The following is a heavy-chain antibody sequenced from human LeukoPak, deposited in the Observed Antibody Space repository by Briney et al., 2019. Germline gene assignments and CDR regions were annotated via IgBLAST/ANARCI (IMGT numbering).Heavy chain of an antibody. Sequence: GGSLRLSCTASGYTFSDFAMHWVRQASGKGLEWVGRIRSKAKSYETSYAASVKGRFTISRYDLKNTAYLQMNNLISEDTALYYCTRPSDTEGDYWGQGTLVTVSS. D-gene: IGHD2-21*02. J-gene: IGHJ4*02. V-gene: IGHV3-73*01. CDR1: GYTFSDFA. CDR3: TRPSDTEGDY. CDR2: IRSKAKSYET.